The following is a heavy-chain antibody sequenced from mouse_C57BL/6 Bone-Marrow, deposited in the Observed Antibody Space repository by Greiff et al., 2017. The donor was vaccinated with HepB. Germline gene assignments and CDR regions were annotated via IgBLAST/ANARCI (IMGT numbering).Heavy chain of an antibody. Sequence: QVQLQQPGAELVKPGASVKLSCKASGYTFTSYWMHWVKQRPGQGLEWIGMIHPNSGSTNYNEKFKSKATLTVDKSSSTAYMQLSSLTSEDSAVYYCAYLLWLRGDYYAMDYWGQGTSVTVAS. D-gene: IGHD2-2*01. J-gene: IGHJ4*01. CDR3: AYLLWLRGDYYAMDY. CDR2: IHPNSGST. CDR1: GYTFTSYW. V-gene: IGHV1-64*01.